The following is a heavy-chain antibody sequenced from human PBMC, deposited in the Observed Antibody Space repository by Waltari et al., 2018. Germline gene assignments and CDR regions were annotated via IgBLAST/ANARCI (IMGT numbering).Heavy chain of an antibody. V-gene: IGHV3-33*08. CDR2: IWYDGSAT. CDR1: GFAFNRYA. Sequence: QVQLVESGGGVAQPGNSLRLSCRASGFAFNRYAMHWVRQAPGRGLEWVGVIWYDGSATFYADSVRGRFTISRDNAKNTLYLQMNTLTAEDAGMYYCARDRSFWSGYHAMDVWGQGTSVTVSS. CDR3: ARDRSFWSGYHAMDV. J-gene: IGHJ6*02. D-gene: IGHD3-3*01.